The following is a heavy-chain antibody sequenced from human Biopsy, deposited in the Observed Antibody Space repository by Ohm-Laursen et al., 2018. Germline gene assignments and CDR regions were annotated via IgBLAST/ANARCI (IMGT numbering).Heavy chain of an antibody. CDR3: ARVEAGTYDALDI. J-gene: IGHJ3*02. Sequence: GTLSLTCAVYNVSFSSFYWSWIRLAPGKGLEWIGYIYYSGGTKYNSSLASRVTFSVDMSKSQFSLKLYSVTAADTAVYYCARVEAGTYDALDIWGQGTLVAVSA. D-gene: IGHD1-26*01. V-gene: IGHV4-59*01. CDR1: NVSFSSFY. CDR2: IYYSGGT.